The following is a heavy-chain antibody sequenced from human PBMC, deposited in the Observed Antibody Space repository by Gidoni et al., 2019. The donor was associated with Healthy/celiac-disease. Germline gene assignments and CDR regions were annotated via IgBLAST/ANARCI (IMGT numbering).Heavy chain of an antibody. V-gene: IGHV4-39*07. CDR2: IYYSGST. CDR3: ARDRREQWLPHNWFDP. CDR1: GGSISSRSYY. D-gene: IGHD6-19*01. J-gene: IGHJ5*02. Sequence: QLQLQESGPGLVKPSETLSLTCTVSGGSISSRSYYWGWIRQPPGKGLEWIGSIYYSGSTYSNPSLKSRVTISVDTSKNQFSLKLSSVTAADTAVYYCARDRREQWLPHNWFDPWGQGTLVTVSS.